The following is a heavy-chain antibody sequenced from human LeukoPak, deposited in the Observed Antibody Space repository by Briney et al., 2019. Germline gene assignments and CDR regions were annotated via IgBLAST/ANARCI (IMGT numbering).Heavy chain of an antibody. CDR1: GYTFTTYG. J-gene: IGHJ6*03. Sequence: GASVKVSCKDSGYTFTTYGISWVRQAPGQGLEWMGGISGYNDNTNYAQKFQGRVTMTTDTSTSTAYMELRSLRSDDTAVYYCAREPRINLYENYMDVWGKGTTVTISS. V-gene: IGHV1-18*01. D-gene: IGHD3-10*01. CDR2: ISGYNDNT. CDR3: AREPRINLYENYMDV.